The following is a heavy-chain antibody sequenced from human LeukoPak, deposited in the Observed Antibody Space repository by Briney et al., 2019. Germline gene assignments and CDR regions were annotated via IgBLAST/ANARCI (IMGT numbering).Heavy chain of an antibody. CDR1: GFTFSDYY. CDR2: ISSSGSTI. Sequence: GGSLRLSCAASGFTFSDYYMSWIRQAPGKGLEWLSCISSSGSTIYYADSVKGRFTISRDNAKNSLFLQMNSLRAEDTAVYYCARGPPVTAFDYWGQGTLVTVS. J-gene: IGHJ4*02. V-gene: IGHV3-11*04. D-gene: IGHD4-17*01. CDR3: ARGPPVTAFDY.